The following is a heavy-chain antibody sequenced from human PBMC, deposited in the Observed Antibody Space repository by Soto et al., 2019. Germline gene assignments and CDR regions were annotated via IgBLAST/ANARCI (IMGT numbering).Heavy chain of an antibody. CDR2: IYYSGST. Sequence: SETLSLTCTVSGGSVSSGSYYWSWIRQPPGKGLEWIGSIYYSGSTNYNPSLKSRVTISVDTSKNQFSLKLSSVTAADTAVYYCARRYSSAFDIWGQGTMVTVSS. CDR3: ARRYSSAFDI. D-gene: IGHD6-13*01. J-gene: IGHJ3*02. CDR1: GGSVSSGSYY. V-gene: IGHV4-61*01.